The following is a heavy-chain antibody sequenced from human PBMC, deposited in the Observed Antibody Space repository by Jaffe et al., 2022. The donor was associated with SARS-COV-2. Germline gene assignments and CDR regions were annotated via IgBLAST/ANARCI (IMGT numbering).Heavy chain of an antibody. CDR3: AKDIGGDRDY. J-gene: IGHJ4*02. Sequence: EVQLVESGGVVVQPGGSLRLSCAASGFTFDDYTMHWVRQAPGKGLEWVSLISWDGGSTYYADSVKGRFTISRDNSKNSLYLQMNSLRTEDTALYYCAKDIGGDRDYWGQGTLVTVSS. D-gene: IGHD4-17*01. CDR2: ISWDGGST. CDR1: GFTFDDYT. V-gene: IGHV3-43*01.